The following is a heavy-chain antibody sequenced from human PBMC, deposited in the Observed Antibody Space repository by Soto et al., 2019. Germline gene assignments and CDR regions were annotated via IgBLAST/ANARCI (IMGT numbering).Heavy chain of an antibody. CDR2: IDPSDSYT. Sequence: GESLKISCKGSGYSFTSYWISWVRQMPGKGLERMGRIDPSDSYTNYSPSFQGHVTISADKSFSTAYLQWSSLKASDTALYYCARTSAAGKYYYGMDVWGQGTTVTVSS. J-gene: IGHJ6*02. D-gene: IGHD6-13*01. CDR3: ARTSAAGKYYYGMDV. V-gene: IGHV5-10-1*01. CDR1: GYSFTSYW.